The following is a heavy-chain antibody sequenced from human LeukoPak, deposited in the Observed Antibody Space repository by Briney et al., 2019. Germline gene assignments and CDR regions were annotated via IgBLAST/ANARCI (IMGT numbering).Heavy chain of an antibody. D-gene: IGHD2-21*02. V-gene: IGHV3-23*01. CDR1: GFTFSSYA. CDR3: AKGLFPTAYCGGDCYPDY. CDR2: ISGSGGST. Sequence: GGSLRLSCAASGFTFSSYATSWVRQAPGKGLEWVSAISGSGGSTYYADSVKGRFTISRDNSKNTLYLQMNSLRAEDTAVYYCAKGLFPTAYCGGDCYPDYWGQGTLVTVSS. J-gene: IGHJ4*02.